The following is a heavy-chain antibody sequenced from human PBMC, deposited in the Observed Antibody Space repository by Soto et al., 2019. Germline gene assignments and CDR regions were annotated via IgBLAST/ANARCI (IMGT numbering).Heavy chain of an antibody. J-gene: IGHJ4*02. V-gene: IGHV1-46*01. CDR2: IYPGGVNI. Sequence: ASVKVSCKAIGYSFTSHYMHWVRQAPGQGLEWMGTIYPGGVNIGYAQKFKGRVTMTKDTSTSTVYMELNSLTSEDTAVYYCAHFDWFIDYWGQGTLVTVS. CDR1: GYSFTSHY. D-gene: IGHD3-9*01. CDR3: AHFDWFIDY.